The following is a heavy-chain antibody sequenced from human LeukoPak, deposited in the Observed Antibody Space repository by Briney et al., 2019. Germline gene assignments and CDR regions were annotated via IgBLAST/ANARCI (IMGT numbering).Heavy chain of an antibody. CDR3: ARDTRSYDSSGHYFFDF. CDR1: GASIRSYY. V-gene: IGHV4-59*01. CDR2: INYSGST. D-gene: IGHD3-22*01. J-gene: IGHJ4*02. Sequence: PSETLSLTCTVSGASIRSYYWNWLRQPPGKGLEWIGYINYSGSTNSNPSLKSRATISMDTSKYHFSLKLSSVTAADTAVYFCARDTRSYDSSGHYFFDFWGQGTLVTVSS.